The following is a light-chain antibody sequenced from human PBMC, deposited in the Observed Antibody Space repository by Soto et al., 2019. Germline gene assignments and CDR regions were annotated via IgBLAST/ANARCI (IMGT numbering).Light chain of an antibody. V-gene: IGLV2-23*02. CDR1: SSDVGSYNL. CDR3: CSYAGSSTPVV. CDR2: EVS. J-gene: IGLJ2*01. Sequence: QSALTQPASVSGSPGQSITISCTGTSSDVGSYNLVSWYQQHPGKAPKLMIYEVSKRPSGVSNRFSGSKSGNTASLTISGLPAEDEADYYCCSYAGSSTPVVFGGGTKLTVL.